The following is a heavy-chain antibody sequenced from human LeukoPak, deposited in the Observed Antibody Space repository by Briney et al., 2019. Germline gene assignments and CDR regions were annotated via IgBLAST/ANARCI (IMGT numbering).Heavy chain of an antibody. CDR1: GYTFSGNY. J-gene: IGHJ4*02. CDR3: ARDTGYFDIVLDY. D-gene: IGHD3-9*01. CDR2: INPNSGDT. V-gene: IGHV1-2*02. Sequence: ASVTVSCKAVGYTFSGNYMHWVRQAPGQGLEWMGWINPNSGDTNYAQKFQGRVTMTRDTSISTAYMEVSRLRSDDTAVYYCARDTGYFDIVLDYWGQGTLVTVSS.